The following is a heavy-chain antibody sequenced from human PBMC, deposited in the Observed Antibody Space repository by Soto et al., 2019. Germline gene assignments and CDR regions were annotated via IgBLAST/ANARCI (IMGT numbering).Heavy chain of an antibody. V-gene: IGHV3-33*01. J-gene: IGHJ4*02. CDR1: GFTFSSYG. CDR3: ARGRYNSEFDY. Sequence: VQLVESGGGVVQPGRSLRLSCAASGFTFSSYGMHWVRQAPGKGLEWVAVIWYDGSNKYYADSVKGRFTISRDNSKNTLYLQMNSLRAEDTAVYYCARGRYNSEFDYWGQGTLVTVSS. CDR2: IWYDGSNK. D-gene: IGHD1-20*01.